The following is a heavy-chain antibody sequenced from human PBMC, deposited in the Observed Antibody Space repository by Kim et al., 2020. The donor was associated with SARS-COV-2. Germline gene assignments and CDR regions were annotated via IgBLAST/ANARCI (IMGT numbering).Heavy chain of an antibody. J-gene: IGHJ3*02. CDR3: ARRGRWLQLEAFDI. Sequence: SPSFQGQVTISADKSISAAYLQWSSLKASDTVMYYCARRGRWLQLEAFDIWGQGTMVTVSS. D-gene: IGHD1-1*01. V-gene: IGHV5-51*01.